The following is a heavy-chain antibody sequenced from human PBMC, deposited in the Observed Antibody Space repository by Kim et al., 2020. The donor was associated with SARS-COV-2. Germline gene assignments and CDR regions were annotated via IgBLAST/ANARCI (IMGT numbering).Heavy chain of an antibody. CDR3: ARGDY. V-gene: IGHV1-69*01. J-gene: IGHJ4*02. Sequence: IPISGTASYAQKFQGRVTITADESTSTAYMELSSLRSEDTAVDYCARGDYWGQGTLVTVSS. CDR2: IPISGTA.